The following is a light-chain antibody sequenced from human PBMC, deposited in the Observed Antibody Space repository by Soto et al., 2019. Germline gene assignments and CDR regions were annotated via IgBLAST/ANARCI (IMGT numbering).Light chain of an antibody. CDR2: GAS. J-gene: IGKJ1*01. CDR3: QQYNPGA. CDR1: QSVSSN. V-gene: IGKV3-15*01. Sequence: EIVMTQSPATLSVSPGERATLSCRASQSVSSNLAWYQQKPGQAPRLLIYGASTRATGIPARFSGSGSGTEFTLTISSLQSEDFAVYYCQQYNPGAFGQGTNVDIK.